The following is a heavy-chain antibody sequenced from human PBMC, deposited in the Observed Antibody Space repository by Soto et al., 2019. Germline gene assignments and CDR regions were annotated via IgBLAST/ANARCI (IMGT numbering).Heavy chain of an antibody. CDR2: ISYSGTDK. Sequence: QAQLVESGGGVVQPGGSLRLSCVASGFTFSSYGMHWVRQAPGKGLDWVAVISYSGTDKYYADSVKGRFTISRDNSENTLYLQMHGLRLEDTAVYYCAKDASWGIVPTSKDPWGQGTLVTVSS. CDR3: AKDASWGIVPTSKDP. D-gene: IGHD2-2*01. CDR1: GFTFSSYG. J-gene: IGHJ5*02. V-gene: IGHV3-30*18.